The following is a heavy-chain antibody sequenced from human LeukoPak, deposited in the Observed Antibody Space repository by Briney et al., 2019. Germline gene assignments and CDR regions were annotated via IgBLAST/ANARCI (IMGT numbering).Heavy chain of an antibody. CDR2: IIPIFGTA. Sequence: GSSVKVSCKASGGTFSSYAISWVRQAPGQGLEWMGGIIPIFGTANYAQKFQGRVAITADESTSTAYMELSSLRSEDTAVYYCARARAEWLRYYGMDVWGKGTTVTVSS. V-gene: IGHV1-69*01. CDR3: ARARAEWLRYYGMDV. D-gene: IGHD5-18*01. CDR1: GGTFSSYA. J-gene: IGHJ6*04.